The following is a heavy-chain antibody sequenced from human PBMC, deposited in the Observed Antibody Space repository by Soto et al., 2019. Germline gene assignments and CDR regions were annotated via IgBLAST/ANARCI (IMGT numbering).Heavy chain of an antibody. J-gene: IGHJ2*01. V-gene: IGHV3-30*18. CDR1: GFTFSSYG. Sequence: QVQLVESGGGVVQPGRSLRLSCAASGFTFSSYGMHWVRQAPGKGLEWVAVISYDGSNKYYADSVKGRFTISRDNSKNTLYRQMNSLRAEDTAVYYCAKAYYYDSSGYGWYFDLWGRGTLVTVSS. D-gene: IGHD3-22*01. CDR3: AKAYYYDSSGYGWYFDL. CDR2: ISYDGSNK.